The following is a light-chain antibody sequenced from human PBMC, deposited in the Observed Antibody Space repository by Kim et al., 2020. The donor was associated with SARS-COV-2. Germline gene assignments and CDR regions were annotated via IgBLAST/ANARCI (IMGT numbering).Light chain of an antibody. CDR3: GTWDSSLSAWV. J-gene: IGLJ2*01. Sequence: QKVTISCSGSRFNIENNYGSWYQQLPGTAPKLHIYDNNKRPSGNPDRFSGSKSGTSATLGITGLQNGDEADYYCGTWDSSLSAWVFGGETQLTVL. V-gene: IGLV1-51*01. CDR2: DNN. CDR1: RFNIENNY.